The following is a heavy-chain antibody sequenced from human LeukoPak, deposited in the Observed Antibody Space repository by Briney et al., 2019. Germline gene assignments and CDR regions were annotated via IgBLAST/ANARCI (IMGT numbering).Heavy chain of an antibody. CDR2: FDPEDGET. Sequence: ASVKVSCKASGYTFTSYDINWVRQAPGKGLEWMGGFDPEDGETIYAQKFQGRVTMTEDTSTDTAYMELSSLRSEDTAVYYCATGLRGYSYERRIIDYWGQGTLVTVSS. J-gene: IGHJ4*02. CDR3: ATGLRGYSYERRIIDY. D-gene: IGHD5-18*01. V-gene: IGHV1-24*01. CDR1: GYTFTSYD.